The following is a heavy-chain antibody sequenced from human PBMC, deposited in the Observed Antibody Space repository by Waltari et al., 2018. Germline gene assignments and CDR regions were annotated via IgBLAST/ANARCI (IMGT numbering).Heavy chain of an antibody. CDR3: VRGINHAFDI. CDR2: IDGNGGGT. J-gene: IGHJ3*02. CDR1: GFTF. Sequence: EVQLVESGGGSVQPGGSLRLSCAASGFTFMHWVRQAPGKGLVWVSRIDGNGGGTGYADSVKGRFTISRDNAKNTLYLQMNSLRAKDTAVYYCVRGINHAFDIWGQGTMVTVSS. V-gene: IGHV3-74*01.